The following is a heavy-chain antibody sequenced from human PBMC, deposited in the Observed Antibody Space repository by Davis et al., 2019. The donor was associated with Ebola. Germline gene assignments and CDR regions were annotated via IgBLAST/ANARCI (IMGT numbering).Heavy chain of an antibody. CDR3: ARLLNGYFSFDP. V-gene: IGHV4-59*12. CDR2: IYYSGST. CDR1: GGSISTYY. D-gene: IGHD5-24*01. Sequence: MPSETLSLTCTVSGGSISTYYWSWIRQSPGKGLEWIGYIYYSGSTNYNPSLKSRVTISLDKSKNQFSLKLNSVTAADTAVYYCARLLNGYFSFDPWGQGTLVTVSS. J-gene: IGHJ5*02.